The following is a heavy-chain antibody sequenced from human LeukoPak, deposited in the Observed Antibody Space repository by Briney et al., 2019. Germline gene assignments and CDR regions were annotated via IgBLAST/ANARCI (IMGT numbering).Heavy chain of an antibody. D-gene: IGHD6-19*01. CDR2: ITSSSGNI. CDR1: GFTFSSYS. J-gene: IGHJ4*02. CDR3: VRDQWHSFDF. Sequence: GGSLRLSCTASGFTFSSYSMNWVRQAPGKGLEWVSYITSSSGNIYYSDSVKGRFTISRDNAKNSLNLQMNSLRDEDTAVYYCVRDQWHSFDFWGQGTLVTASS. V-gene: IGHV3-48*02.